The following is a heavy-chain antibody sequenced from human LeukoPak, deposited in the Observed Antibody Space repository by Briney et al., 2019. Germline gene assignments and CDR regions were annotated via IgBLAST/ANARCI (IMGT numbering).Heavy chain of an antibody. CDR1: GYSFSQYG. Sequence: GASVKVSCKASGYSFSQYGISWVRKAPGQGLERVGWITAYNGNTKFPQKFQGRLTLTIDTSTSTAYMELRGLRHDDTAVYYCARDLGIKIDYWGQGTLVTVSS. D-gene: IGHD7-27*01. V-gene: IGHV1-18*01. J-gene: IGHJ4*02. CDR2: ITAYNGNT. CDR3: ARDLGIKIDY.